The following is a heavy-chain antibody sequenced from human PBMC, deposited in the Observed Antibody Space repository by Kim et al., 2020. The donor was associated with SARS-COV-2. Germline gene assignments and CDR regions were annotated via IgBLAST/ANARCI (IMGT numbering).Heavy chain of an antibody. Sequence: GGSLRLSCAASGLSFSDSSMHWVRQASGKGLEWVGRIRSKANSYATAYGVSATGRFSISRDDAKNTAYLQMNSLKTEDTAVYYCARGPPYSDSYWHALDVWGQGTRVTVSS. V-gene: IGHV3-73*01. CDR2: IRSKANSYAT. CDR1: GLSFSDSS. CDR3: ARGPPYSDSYWHALDV. D-gene: IGHD1-26*01. J-gene: IGHJ3*01.